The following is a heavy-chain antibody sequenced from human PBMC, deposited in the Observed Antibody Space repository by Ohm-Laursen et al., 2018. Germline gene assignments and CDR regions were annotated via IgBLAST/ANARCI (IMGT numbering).Heavy chain of an antibody. CDR3: ATSWGGYGGRWFDY. V-gene: IGHV3-66*01. D-gene: IGHD1-26*01. Sequence: SLRLSCAASGFTVSSNYMSWVRQAPGKGLEWVSIIHSDGSTYYADSVKGRFTISRDNSKNTLHLQMNSLRAEDTAVFYCATSWGGYGGRWFDYWGQGTLVTVSS. CDR1: GFTVSSNY. CDR2: IHSDGST. J-gene: IGHJ4*02.